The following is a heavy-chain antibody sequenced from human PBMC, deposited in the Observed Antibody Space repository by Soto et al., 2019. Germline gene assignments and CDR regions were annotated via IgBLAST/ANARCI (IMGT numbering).Heavy chain of an antibody. J-gene: IGHJ6*02. D-gene: IGHD1-20*01. CDR2: IYYSGIT. V-gene: IGHV4-59*01. CDR1: GCAISSYY. Sequence: SENLSLTCTVSGCAISSYYWSWIRQPPGKGLEWIWYIYYSGITNYNPSLKSRVTISVDTSKNQFSLKLSSVTAADTAVYYCARYKSNYYYGMDVWGQGTTITVS. CDR3: ARYKSNYYYGMDV.